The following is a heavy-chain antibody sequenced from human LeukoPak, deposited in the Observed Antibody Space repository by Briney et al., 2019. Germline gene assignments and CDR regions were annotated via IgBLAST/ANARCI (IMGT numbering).Heavy chain of an antibody. CDR1: GGSISSYS. CDR3: ARAASSWSLDY. J-gene: IGHJ4*02. D-gene: IGHD6-13*01. V-gene: IGHV4-59*01. CDR2: IYYSGST. Sequence: PSETLSLTCTVSGGSISSYSWSWIRQPPGKGLEWIGYIYYSGSTNYSPSLKSRVTISVDTSKNQFSLKLSSVTAADTAVYYCARAASSWSLDYWGQGTLVTVSS.